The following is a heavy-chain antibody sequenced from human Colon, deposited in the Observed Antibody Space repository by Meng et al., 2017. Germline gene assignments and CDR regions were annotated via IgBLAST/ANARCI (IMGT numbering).Heavy chain of an antibody. CDR1: GYTFTSHA. D-gene: IGHD5-12*01. CDR3: ARGGWLRIGPLADS. V-gene: IGHV7-4-1*02. Sequence: GEWVQSESELKKPGASVKVSCKASGYTFTSHAMNWVRQAPGQGLEWMGWINTKTGNPTYAQGFTGRFVFSLDTSINTAYLHIRTLKSDDTAVYYCARGGWLRIGPLADSWGQGTLVTVSS. J-gene: IGHJ5*01. CDR2: INTKTGNP.